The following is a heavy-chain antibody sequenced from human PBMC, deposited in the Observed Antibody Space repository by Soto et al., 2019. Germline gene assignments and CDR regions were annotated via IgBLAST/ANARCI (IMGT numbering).Heavy chain of an antibody. V-gene: IGHV1-3*01. CDR3: ARGRSLNWFDP. CDR2: INAGNGNT. J-gene: IGHJ5*02. D-gene: IGHD6-19*01. Sequence: QVQLVQSGAEVKKPGASVKVSCKASGYNFTSYAMHWVRQAPGQRLEWMGWINAGNGNTKYSQKFQGRVTITRDTSASTAYMELSSLRSEDTAVYYCARGRSLNWFDPWGQGNLVTVSS. CDR1: GYNFTSYA.